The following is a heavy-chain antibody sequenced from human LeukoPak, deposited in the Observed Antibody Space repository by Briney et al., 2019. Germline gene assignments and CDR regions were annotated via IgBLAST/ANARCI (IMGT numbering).Heavy chain of an antibody. V-gene: IGHV4-59*11. J-gene: IGHJ6*03. Sequence: SQTLSLTCTVSGGSITSHYWSWIRQPPGKGLEWIGYIYYSGNTNYNPSLKSRVTISVDTSKNQFSLKLSSVTAADTAVYYCARDTYDFWSGQPQGYYYYYYMDVWGKGTTVTVSS. D-gene: IGHD3-3*01. CDR2: IYYSGNT. CDR3: ARDTYDFWSGQPQGYYYYYYMDV. CDR1: GGSITSHY.